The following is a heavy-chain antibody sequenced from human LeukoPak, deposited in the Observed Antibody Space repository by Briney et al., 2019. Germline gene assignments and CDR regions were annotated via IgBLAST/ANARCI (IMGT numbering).Heavy chain of an antibody. CDR1: GGSVSSYF. V-gene: IGHV4-59*02. CDR2: MYYSGST. D-gene: IGHD1-26*01. CDR3: ARLDNGRGAFDY. J-gene: IGHJ4*02. Sequence: SETLSLTCTVSGGSVSSYFWSWIRQPPGKGLEWIGYMYYSGSTNYNPSLKSRVAISIDTSKNQFSLQLSSVTAADTAVYYCARLDNGRGAFDYWGQGTLVTVSS.